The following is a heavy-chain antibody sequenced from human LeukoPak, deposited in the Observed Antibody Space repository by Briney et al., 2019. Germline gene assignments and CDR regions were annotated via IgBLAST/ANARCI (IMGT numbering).Heavy chain of an antibody. CDR3: ARGGSTGTNLNWVDP. V-gene: IGHV4-59*01. D-gene: IGHD1-1*01. CDR2: IYYSGST. Sequence: SETLSLTCAVYGGSLSGYYWSWIRQPPGKGLEWIGYIYYSGSTNYNPSLKSRVTISVDTSKNQFSLKLSSVTAADTAVYYCARGGSTGTNLNWVDPWGQGTLVTVSS. J-gene: IGHJ5*02. CDR1: GGSLSGYY.